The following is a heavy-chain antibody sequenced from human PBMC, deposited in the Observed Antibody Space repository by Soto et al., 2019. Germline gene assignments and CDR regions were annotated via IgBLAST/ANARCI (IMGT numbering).Heavy chain of an antibody. Sequence: PSETLSLTCTVSGDSISSGGYYWTWIRQHPGKGLEWVGYIYYSGSTFYNPSLKSRLTISVDTTKNQFSLKLTSVTAADTAVYYCASFNDQSTTATVLYWGQGALVTVSS. V-gene: IGHV4-31*03. CDR3: ASFNDQSTTATVLY. D-gene: IGHD6-13*01. J-gene: IGHJ4*02. CDR1: GDSISSGGYY. CDR2: IYYSGST.